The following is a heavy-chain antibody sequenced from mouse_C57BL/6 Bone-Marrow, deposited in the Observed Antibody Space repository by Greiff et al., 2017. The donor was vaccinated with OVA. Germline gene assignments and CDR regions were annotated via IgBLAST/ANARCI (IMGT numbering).Heavy chain of an antibody. V-gene: IGHV1-64*01. J-gene: IGHJ3*01. D-gene: IGHD2-10*02. CDR1: GYTFTSYW. CDR2: IHPNSGST. CDR3: GRERVSDGYGY. Sequence: QVQLQQSGAELVKPGASVKLSCKASGYTFTSYWMHWVKQRPGQGLEWIGMIHPNSGSTNYNEKFKSKATLTVDKSSSTAYMQLSSLTSEYSAVDYCGRERVSDGYGYGGQGTLVTVAA.